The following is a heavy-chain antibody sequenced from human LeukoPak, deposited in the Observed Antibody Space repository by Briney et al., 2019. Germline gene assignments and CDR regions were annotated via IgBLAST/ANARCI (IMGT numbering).Heavy chain of an antibody. V-gene: IGHV3-9*01. CDR3: AKSPALSSTSCLLDY. CDR1: GFTLDDYA. CDR2: ISWNSGSI. J-gene: IGHJ4*02. D-gene: IGHD2-2*01. Sequence: GRSLRLSCAASGFTLDDYAMHWVRQAPGKGLEWVSGISWNSGSIGYADSVKGRFTISRDNAKNSLYLQMNSLRAEDTALYYCAKSPALSSTSCLLDYWGQGTLVTVSS.